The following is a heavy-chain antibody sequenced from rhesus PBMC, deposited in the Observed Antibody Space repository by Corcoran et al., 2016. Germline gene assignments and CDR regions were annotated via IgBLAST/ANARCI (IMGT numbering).Heavy chain of an antibody. J-gene: IGHJ4*01. Sequence: EVQLVESGGGLAKPGGSLRLSCAASGFTFSSYWLTWVGQAPGKGLEWVSAINRGGGSTYYADSVKCRFTLSRDNTKNTRSLQMNSRRAEDAAVYYCAKGGIQRVQPVDYWGQGVLVTVAS. V-gene: IGHV3S25*01. CDR2: INRGGGST. CDR1: GFTFSSYW. CDR3: AKGGIQRVQPVDY. D-gene: IGHD5-42*01.